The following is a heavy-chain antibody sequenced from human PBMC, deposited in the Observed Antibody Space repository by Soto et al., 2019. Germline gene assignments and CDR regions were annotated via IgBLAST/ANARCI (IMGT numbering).Heavy chain of an antibody. CDR1: GFTFSDYY. CDR2: ISSSGNTI. D-gene: IGHD3-22*01. V-gene: IGHV3-11*01. CDR3: AKMSSENYYDPVFS. Sequence: QVQLVESGGGVVKTSGFLRIACAASGFTFSDYYMSWVRQAPGKGLEWVSYISSSGNTIYYADSVKGRFTISRDNAKNSVYLQMNSPRAEDTALYFCAKMSSENYYDPVFSWGQGTLVTVSS. J-gene: IGHJ5*02.